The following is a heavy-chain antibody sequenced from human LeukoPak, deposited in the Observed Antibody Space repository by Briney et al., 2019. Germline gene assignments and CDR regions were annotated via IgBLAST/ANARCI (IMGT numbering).Heavy chain of an antibody. CDR1: GGSFSGYY. Sequence: PSETLSLTCAVYGGSFSGYYWSWIRQPPGKGLEWIGEINHSGSTNYNPSLKSRVTISVDTSKNQFSLKLSSVTAADTAVYYCARYGSDYYGSGSYWFDPWGQGTLVTVSS. CDR3: ARYGSDYYGSGSYWFDP. V-gene: IGHV4-34*01. D-gene: IGHD3-10*01. CDR2: INHSGST. J-gene: IGHJ5*02.